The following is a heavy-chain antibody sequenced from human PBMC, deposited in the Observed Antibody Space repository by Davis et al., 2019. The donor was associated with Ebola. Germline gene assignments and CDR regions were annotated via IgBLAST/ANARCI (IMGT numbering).Heavy chain of an antibody. CDR1: GFTFSRYP. J-gene: IGHJ6*02. V-gene: IGHV3-30-3*01. CDR3: ARDGPLFALGDYYYGMDV. D-gene: IGHD3-16*01. Sequence: PGGSLRLSCAASGFTFSRYPMHWVRQAPSKGLEWVALISYDGSNKYYADSVKGRFTISRDNSKNTLYLQMNSLRAEDTAVYYCARDGPLFALGDYYYGMDVWGQGTTVTVSS. CDR2: ISYDGSNK.